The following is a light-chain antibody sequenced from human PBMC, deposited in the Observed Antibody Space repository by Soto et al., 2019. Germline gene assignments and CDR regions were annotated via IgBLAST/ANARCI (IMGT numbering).Light chain of an antibody. CDR3: SSYTRSSFYV. CDR2: DVS. V-gene: IGLV2-14*01. Sequence: QSALTQPASVSGSPGQSITISCTGTSSDVGGYNYVSWYQQHPGQAPKLMIYDVSNRPSGVSNRFSGSKSGNTASLTISGRQAEDEDDYYCSSYTRSSFYVFGTGTKLTVL. J-gene: IGLJ1*01. CDR1: SSDVGGYNY.